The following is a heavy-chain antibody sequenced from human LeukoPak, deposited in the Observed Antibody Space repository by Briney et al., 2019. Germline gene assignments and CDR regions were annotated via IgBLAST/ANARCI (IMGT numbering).Heavy chain of an antibody. D-gene: IGHD3-22*01. V-gene: IGHV3-23*01. J-gene: IGHJ4*02. Sequence: PGGSLRLSCAASGFTFSSYAMSWVRQAPGKGLKWVSGISGTGGNTDHADSVKGRFTISRDNSKDTLYLQMNSLRAEDTAIYYCAKASSPSSGCITYWGQGTLVTVSS. CDR1: GFTFSSYA. CDR3: AKASSPSSGCITY. CDR2: ISGTGGNT.